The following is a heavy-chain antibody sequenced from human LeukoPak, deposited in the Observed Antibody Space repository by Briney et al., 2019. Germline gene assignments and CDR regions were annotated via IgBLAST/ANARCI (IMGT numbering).Heavy chain of an antibody. D-gene: IGHD4-17*01. CDR1: GYTFTSYG. Sequence: ASVKVSCKASGYTFTSYGISWVRQAPGQGLEWMGWISAYNGSTNYAQKLQGRVTMTTDTSTSTAYMELRSLRSDDTAVYYCARGYGDYVTDSLDYWGQGTLVTVSS. J-gene: IGHJ4*02. CDR3: ARGYGDYVTDSLDY. V-gene: IGHV1-18*01. CDR2: ISAYNGST.